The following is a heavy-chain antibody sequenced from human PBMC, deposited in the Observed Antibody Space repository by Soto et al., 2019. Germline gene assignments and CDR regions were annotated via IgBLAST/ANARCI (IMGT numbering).Heavy chain of an antibody. D-gene: IGHD2-15*01. J-gene: IGHJ3*02. CDR1: GFTFSAYA. CDR2: ISNRGDT. CDR3: AREPRYCRGGSCSITGDAYDI. V-gene: IGHV3-66*01. Sequence: PGGSLRLSCAVSGFTFSAYAMNWVRQAPGKGLEWVSVISNRGDTHYADSVRGRFSLSRDISDNTLHLQMNNLRVEDTAVYYCAREPRYCRGGSCSITGDAYDIWGQGTMVTVS.